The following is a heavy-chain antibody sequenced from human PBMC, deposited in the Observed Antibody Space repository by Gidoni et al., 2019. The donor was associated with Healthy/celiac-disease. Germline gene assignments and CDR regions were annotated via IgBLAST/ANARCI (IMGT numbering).Heavy chain of an antibody. CDR1: GGSVSSGSYY. D-gene: IGHD3-3*01. J-gene: IGHJ4*02. Sequence: HVQLQAWGPGLVKPSETLSLTCTVSGGSVSSGSYYWSWIRQPPGKGLEWIGYIYYSWSTNYNPSLKSRVTISVDTSKNQFSLKLSSVTAADTAVYYCARGRYDFWSASTPFDYWGQGTLVTVSS. CDR2: IYYSWST. V-gene: IGHV4-61*01. CDR3: ARGRYDFWSASTPFDY.